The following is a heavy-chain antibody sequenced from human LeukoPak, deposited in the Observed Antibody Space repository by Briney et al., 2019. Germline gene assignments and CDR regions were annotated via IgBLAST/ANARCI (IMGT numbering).Heavy chain of an antibody. V-gene: IGHV4-39*01. CDR3: ARHRIAAVDDAFDI. J-gene: IGHJ3*02. CDR1: GGSISSSSYY. CDR2: MYYSGNS. D-gene: IGHD6-13*01. Sequence: PSETLSLTCTVSGGSISSSSYYWGWIRQPPGKGLELIGTMYYSGNSYYNPSLKSRVTMSVDTSKNQFSLKLSSVTAADTAVYYCARHRIAAVDDAFDIWGQGTMVTVSS.